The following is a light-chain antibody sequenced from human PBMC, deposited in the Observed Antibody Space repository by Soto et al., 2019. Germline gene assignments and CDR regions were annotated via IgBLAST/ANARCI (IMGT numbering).Light chain of an antibody. V-gene: IGKV1-27*01. CDR1: QAISIY. Sequence: DIQMTQSPSSLSASVGDRVTITCRASQAISIYLAWYQQKPGKVPKLLIYVASTLQSGVPSRFSGSGSGTDFTLTISSLQPEDAATYYCQKYDNDPWTFGQGTKVDIK. CDR2: VAS. CDR3: QKYDNDPWT. J-gene: IGKJ1*01.